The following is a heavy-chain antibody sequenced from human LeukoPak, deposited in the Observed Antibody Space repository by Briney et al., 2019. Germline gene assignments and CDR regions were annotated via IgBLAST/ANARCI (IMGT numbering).Heavy chain of an antibody. V-gene: IGHV3-7*04. J-gene: IGHJ5*02. Sequence: GGSLRLSCTASGFTFNNAWMSWVRQAPGKGLEWLANIKQDGSEKYYVDSVKGRFTISSDNAKNSLYLQMNSLRAEDTAVYYCARAVAGNWFDPWGQGTLVTVSS. CDR1: GFTFNNAW. CDR2: IKQDGSEK. CDR3: ARAVAGNWFDP. D-gene: IGHD6-19*01.